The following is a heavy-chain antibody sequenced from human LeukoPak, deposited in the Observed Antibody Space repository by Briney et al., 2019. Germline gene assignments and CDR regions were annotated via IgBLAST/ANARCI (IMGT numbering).Heavy chain of an antibody. CDR2: ISRSSHDI. CDR3: ARDFFGEPALFDY. J-gene: IGHJ4*02. D-gene: IGHD3-10*01. Sequence: GGSLRLSCAGSGFIFSSYSINWVRQAPGRGLEWVSSISRSSHDIYYAESVKGRFTISRDNAKNSLYLQMNSLRAEDTAVYYCARDFFGEPALFDYWGQGTLVTVSS. CDR1: GFIFSSYS. V-gene: IGHV3-21*01.